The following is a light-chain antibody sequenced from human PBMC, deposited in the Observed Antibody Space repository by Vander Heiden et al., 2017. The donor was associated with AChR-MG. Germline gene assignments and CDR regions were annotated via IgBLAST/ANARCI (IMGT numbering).Light chain of an antibody. V-gene: IGKV1-5*01. CDR3: QQYNSYPWT. CDR1: HSVSSW. CDR2: DAS. J-gene: IGKJ1*01. Sequence: DIQMTQSPSTLSASVGDRVTITCRASHSVSSWLAWYQQKPGKAPKLLIFDASNLETGVPSRFSGSGSGTEFTLTISSLQPDDFATYYCQQYNSYPWTFGQGTKVEIK.